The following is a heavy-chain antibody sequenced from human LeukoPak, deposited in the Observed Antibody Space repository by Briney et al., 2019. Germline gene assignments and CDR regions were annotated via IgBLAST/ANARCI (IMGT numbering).Heavy chain of an antibody. V-gene: IGHV1-69*05. CDR2: INPIFGTA. Sequence: GASVKVSCKASGGTFSSYAISWVRQAPGRGLEWMGGINPIFGTANYAQKFQGRVTITTDESTSTAYMELSSLRSEDTAVYYCARDYYDRGGAFDIWGQGTMVTVSS. D-gene: IGHD3-22*01. CDR3: ARDYYDRGGAFDI. CDR1: GGTFSSYA. J-gene: IGHJ3*02.